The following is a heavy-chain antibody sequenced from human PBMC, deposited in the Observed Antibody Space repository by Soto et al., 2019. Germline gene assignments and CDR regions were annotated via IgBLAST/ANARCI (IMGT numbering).Heavy chain of an antibody. CDR1: GFTFSSYG. CDR3: AKDRLDNWNYVGHGMDV. V-gene: IGHV3-30*18. J-gene: IGHJ6*02. Sequence: GGSLRLSCAASGFTFSSYGMHWVRQAPGKGLEWVAVISYDGSNKYYADSVKGRFTISRDNSKNTLYLQMNSLRAEDTAVYYCAKDRLDNWNYVGHGMDVWGQGTTVTVSS. CDR2: ISYDGSNK. D-gene: IGHD1-7*01.